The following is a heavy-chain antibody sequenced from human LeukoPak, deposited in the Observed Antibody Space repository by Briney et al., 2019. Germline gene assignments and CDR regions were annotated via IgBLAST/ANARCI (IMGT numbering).Heavy chain of an antibody. D-gene: IGHD4-17*01. V-gene: IGHV3-30*03. CDR1: GFTFSSYA. Sequence: GGSLRLSCAASGFTFSSYAMSWVRQAPGKGLEWVAVISHDGRTKYYAESVKGRFTISRDNSKNTLYLQMNSLRAEDTAVYYCARDSVTTVTSPDYWGQGTLVTVSS. J-gene: IGHJ4*02. CDR3: ARDSVTTVTSPDY. CDR2: ISHDGRTK.